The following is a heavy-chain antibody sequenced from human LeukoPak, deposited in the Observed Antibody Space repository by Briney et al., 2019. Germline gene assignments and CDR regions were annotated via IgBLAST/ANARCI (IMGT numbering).Heavy chain of an antibody. D-gene: IGHD3-9*01. V-gene: IGHV1-2*02. Sequence: GASVKVSCKASGYIFTGYYLHWVRQAPGQGLEWMGWINPDSGDTNFAEKFQGRVSMTRDTSISTAYLELSGLRSDDTAYFYCARVQYYNILTGAFHSWGQGTLVTVSS. J-gene: IGHJ4*02. CDR3: ARVQYYNILTGAFHS. CDR2: INPDSGDT. CDR1: GYIFTGYY.